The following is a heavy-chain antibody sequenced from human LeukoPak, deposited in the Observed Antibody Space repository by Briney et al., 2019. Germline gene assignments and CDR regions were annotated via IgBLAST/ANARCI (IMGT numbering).Heavy chain of an antibody. CDR2: IYWDDDK. V-gene: IGHV2-5*02. J-gene: IGHJ4*02. D-gene: IGHD3-22*01. Sequence: SGPTLVNSTQTLTLTCTFSGFSLSTSGVGVGWIRQPPGKALEWLALIYWDDDKRYSPSLKSRLTITKDASKNQVVLTMTNNYDSSGYYYFDYWGQGTLVTVSS. CDR3: Y. CDR1: GFSLSTSGVG.